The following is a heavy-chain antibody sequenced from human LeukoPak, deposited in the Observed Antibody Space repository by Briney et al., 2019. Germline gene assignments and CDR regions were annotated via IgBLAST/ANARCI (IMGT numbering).Heavy chain of an antibody. D-gene: IGHD6-25*01. CDR1: GFTFDDYA. CDR2: ISYNRDGI. CDR3: AKGAAAGIRGYFDY. J-gene: IGHJ4*02. V-gene: IGHV3-9*01. Sequence: GRSLRLSCVASGFTFDDYAMHWVRQAPGKGLEWVSGISYNRDGIGYADSVKGRFTVSRDNAKDSLYLQMNSLRPEDTALYYCAKGAAAGIRGYFDYWGQGILVTVSS.